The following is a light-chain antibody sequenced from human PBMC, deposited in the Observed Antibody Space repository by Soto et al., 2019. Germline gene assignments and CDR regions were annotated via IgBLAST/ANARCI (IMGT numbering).Light chain of an antibody. J-gene: IGKJ2*01. V-gene: IGKV3-20*01. Sequence: EVVLTQSPGTLSLSPGERATLSCRASQSVGRNYLAWYQQKPGHAPRLLIYTASSRATGIPDRFSGSGSGTDFTLTISRLEPEDFAVYYCQQYDASNTFGQGTKLEIK. CDR1: QSVGRNY. CDR2: TAS. CDR3: QQYDASNT.